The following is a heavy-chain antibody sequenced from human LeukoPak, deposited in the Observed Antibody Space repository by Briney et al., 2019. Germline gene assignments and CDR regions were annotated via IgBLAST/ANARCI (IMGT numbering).Heavy chain of an antibody. CDR3: ARERGQQYPPDAFDI. CDR2: IIPILNIA. J-gene: IGHJ3*02. V-gene: IGHV1-69*04. CDR1: GGTFRSYA. Sequence: SVKVSCKASGGTFRSYAINWVRQAPGQGLEWMGKIIPILNIANYAQNFQGRVTITADKSTTTVYMELSSLKSEDTAVYYCARERGQQYPPDAFDIWGQGTMVTVSS. D-gene: IGHD6-13*01.